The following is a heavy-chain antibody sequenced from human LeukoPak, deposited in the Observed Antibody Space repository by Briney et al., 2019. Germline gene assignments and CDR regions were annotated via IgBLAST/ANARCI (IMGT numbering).Heavy chain of an antibody. CDR3: ARFARYGSGSSRFDP. J-gene: IGHJ5*02. CDR2: IKQDGSEK. Sequence: GGSLRLSCAASGFTVSSNYMSWVRQAPGKGLEWVANIKQDGSEKYYVDSVKGRFTISRDNAKNSLYLQMNSLRAEDTAVYYCARFARYGSGSSRFDPWGQGTLVTVSS. CDR1: GFTVSSNY. D-gene: IGHD3-10*01. V-gene: IGHV3-7*01.